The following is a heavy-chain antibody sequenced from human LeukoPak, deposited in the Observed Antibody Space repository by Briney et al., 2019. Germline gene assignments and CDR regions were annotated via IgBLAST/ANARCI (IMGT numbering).Heavy chain of an antibody. CDR2: INPNSGDT. J-gene: IGHJ6*02. CDR1: GYTFTGNY. V-gene: IGHV1-2*04. Sequence: WASVKVSCKASGYTFTGNYIHWVRQAPGQGLEWMGWINPNSGDTKYVQKFQGWATLTRDTSISTVYMELSRLRSDDTAVYYCAKDRGSLGGMDVWGQGTTVTVSS. CDR3: AKDRGSLGGMDV. D-gene: IGHD6-25*01.